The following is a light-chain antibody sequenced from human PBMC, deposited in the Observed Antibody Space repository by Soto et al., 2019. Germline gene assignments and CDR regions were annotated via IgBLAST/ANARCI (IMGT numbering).Light chain of an antibody. CDR3: MQATQFRPYT. CDR1: ESLLHSDGNTY. Sequence: DIVMTQTPLSSPVTLGQPASISCRSSESLLHSDGNTYLNWLQQRPGQPPRLLIYRVSNRFSGGRDRFSGSVAGTDFTLKISRVEAEDVVVYYCMQATQFRPYTFGQGTKLEIK. V-gene: IGKV2-24*01. J-gene: IGKJ2*01. CDR2: RVS.